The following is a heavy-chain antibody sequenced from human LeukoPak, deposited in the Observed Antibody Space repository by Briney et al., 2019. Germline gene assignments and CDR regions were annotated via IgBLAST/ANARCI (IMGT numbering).Heavy chain of an antibody. Sequence: ASVKVSCKASGYTFTSYYMHWVRQAPGQGLEWMGIINPSGGSTSYAQKFQGRVTMTRDTSTSTVYMELSSLRSEDTAVYYCAREHGSGSCPVHEFGYWGQGTLVTVSS. D-gene: IGHD3-10*01. CDR1: GYTFTSYY. J-gene: IGHJ4*02. CDR2: INPSGGST. V-gene: IGHV1-46*03. CDR3: AREHGSGSCPVHEFGY.